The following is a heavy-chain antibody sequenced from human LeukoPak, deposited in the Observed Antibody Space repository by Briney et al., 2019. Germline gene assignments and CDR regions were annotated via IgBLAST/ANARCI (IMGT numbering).Heavy chain of an antibody. J-gene: IGHJ6*03. CDR3: ARAGRFPGVDYYYMDV. CDR1: GRSFSGYY. D-gene: IGHD3-3*01. V-gene: IGHV4-34*01. Sequence: PSETLSLTCAVYGRSFSGYYWSWIRQPPGKGLEWIGEINHSGSTNYNPSLMRRATIPVDTSKHQFSLKLSSVTAADTAVYYGARAGRFPGVDYYYMDVWGKGTPVTVSS. CDR2: INHSGST.